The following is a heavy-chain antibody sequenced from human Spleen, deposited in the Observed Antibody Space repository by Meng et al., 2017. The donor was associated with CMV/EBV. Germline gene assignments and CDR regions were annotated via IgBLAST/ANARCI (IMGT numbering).Heavy chain of an antibody. V-gene: IGHV1-8*01. CDR1: GGTFKSYV. J-gene: IGHJ6*02. Sequence: ASVKVSCKASGGTFKSYVISWVRQAPGQGLEWMGWMNPNSGNTGYAQKFQGRVTITRNTSISTAYMELSSLRSEDTAVYYCARSAQAENYYYYYYGMDVWGQGTTVTVSS. CDR2: MNPNSGNT. CDR3: ARSAQAENYYYYYYGMDV. D-gene: IGHD1-7*01.